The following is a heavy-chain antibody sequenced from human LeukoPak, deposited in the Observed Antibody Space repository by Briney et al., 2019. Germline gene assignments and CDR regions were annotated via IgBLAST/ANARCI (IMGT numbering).Heavy chain of an antibody. Sequence: GGSLRLSCAASGFTFSSYAMSWVRQAPGKGLEWVSAISGNAGSTYYADSVKGRFTISRDNSKNTLYLQMNSLRAEDTAVYYCAKDTGDCYFDYWGQGTLVTVSS. J-gene: IGHJ4*02. CDR1: GFTFSSYA. CDR3: AKDTGDCYFDY. D-gene: IGHD2-21*02. V-gene: IGHV3-23*01. CDR2: ISGNAGST.